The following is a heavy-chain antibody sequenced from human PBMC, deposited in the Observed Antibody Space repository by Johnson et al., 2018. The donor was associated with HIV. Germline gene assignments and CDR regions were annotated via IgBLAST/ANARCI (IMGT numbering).Heavy chain of an antibody. CDR2: ISSSGSTI. J-gene: IGHJ3*02. CDR3: AKVSPPYSSGLSGAFDN. Sequence: QVQLVESGGGLVKPGGSLRLSCAASGFTFSDYYMSWIRQAPGKGLEWVSYISSSGSTIYYADSVKGRFTISRDNAKNSLYLEMNSLTTEDTALYHCAKVSPPYSSGLSGAFDNWGLGTMVIVSS. V-gene: IGHV3-11*01. CDR1: GFTFSDYY. D-gene: IGHD6-25*01.